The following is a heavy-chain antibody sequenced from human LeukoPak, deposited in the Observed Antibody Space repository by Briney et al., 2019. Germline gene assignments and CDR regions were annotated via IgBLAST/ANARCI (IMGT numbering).Heavy chain of an antibody. J-gene: IGHJ5*02. V-gene: IGHV4-34*01. Sequence: PGGSLRLSCAAAGFTVSTSAMSWVRQAPGKGLEWIGEINHSGSTNYNPSLKSRVTISVDTSKNQFSLKLSSVTAADTAVYYCARLLRVGYCSTTTCNWFDPWGQGTLVTVSS. D-gene: IGHD2-2*03. CDR2: INHSGST. CDR3: ARLLRVGYCSTTTCNWFDP. CDR1: GFTVSTSA.